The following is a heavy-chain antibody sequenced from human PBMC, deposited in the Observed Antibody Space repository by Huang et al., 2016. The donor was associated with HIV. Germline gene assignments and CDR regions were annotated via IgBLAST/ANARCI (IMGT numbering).Heavy chain of an antibody. D-gene: IGHD4-17*01. J-gene: IGHJ4*02. CDR2: IYYTGST. CDR1: GASISSNNHY. CDR3: ARHPVNDHGDYRTFFDY. V-gene: IGHV4-39*01. Sequence: QLRLQESGPGLVKPSETLSLTCIVSGASISSNNHYWSWIRQPPGKGLEWMGTIYYTGSTYRDPSLDSRVTISADTSKNQFSLRLSSVTAADTAMYYCARHPVNDHGDYRTFFDYWGQGTLVTVSS.